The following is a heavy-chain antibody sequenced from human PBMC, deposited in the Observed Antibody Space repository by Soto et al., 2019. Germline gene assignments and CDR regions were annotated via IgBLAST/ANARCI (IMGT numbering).Heavy chain of an antibody. D-gene: IGHD6-13*01. J-gene: IGHJ6*02. CDR2: INPNSGDT. CDR1: GYTFSGYY. CDR3: ARAGIAAPRSGEYAMDV. Sequence: QVQLVQSGAEVKKPGASVRVFCKASGYTFSGYYIHWVRQAPGQGLEWMGWINPNSGDTRYALRFPGTVTMTRDKSISTANMEVSSPRSDDTALYYCARAGIAAPRSGEYAMDVWGQGTTVTVSS. V-gene: IGHV1-2*02.